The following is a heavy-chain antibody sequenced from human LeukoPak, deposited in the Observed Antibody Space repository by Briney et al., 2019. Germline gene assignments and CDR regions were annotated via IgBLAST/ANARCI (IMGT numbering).Heavy chain of an antibody. D-gene: IGHD2-15*01. CDR2: IYYSGST. CDR3: ARGYCSGGSCCVGGFDY. CDR1: GGSISSGGYY. Sequence: PSETLSLTCTVSGGSISSGGYYWSWIRQQPGEGLEWIGYIYYSGSTFYNPSLQSRVTISIDTSKNQFSLNLSSVTAADTAVYYCARGYCSGGSCCVGGFDYWGQGTLVTVSS. V-gene: IGHV4-31*03. J-gene: IGHJ4*02.